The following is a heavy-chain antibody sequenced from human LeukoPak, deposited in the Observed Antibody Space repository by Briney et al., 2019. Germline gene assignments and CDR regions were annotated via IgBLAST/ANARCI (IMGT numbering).Heavy chain of an antibody. CDR3: ARSDGYYGGYYYYYMDV. CDR1: GGSISSYY. J-gene: IGHJ6*03. Sequence: SETLSLTCTVSGGSISSYYWSWIRQPPGEGLEWIGYIYYSGSTNYNPSLKSRVTISVDTSKNQFSLKLSSVTAADTAVYYCARSDGYYGGYYYYYMDVWGKGTTVTVSS. V-gene: IGHV4-59*01. CDR2: IYYSGST. D-gene: IGHD3-10*01.